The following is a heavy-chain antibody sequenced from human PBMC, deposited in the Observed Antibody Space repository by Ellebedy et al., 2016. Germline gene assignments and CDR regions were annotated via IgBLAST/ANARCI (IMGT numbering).Heavy chain of an antibody. D-gene: IGHD3-22*01. CDR2: LDYSGTT. J-gene: IGHJ4*02. CDR3: ARDNDSNKWFYY. V-gene: IGHV4-39*07. Sequence: SETLSLTCTVSGGSISRSNYCWGWIRQPPGKGPEWIGSLDYSGTTSYNPSLRSRVAISLDTSSHQFSLRLNSVTAADTAVYYCARDNDSNKWFYYWGQGALVTVSS. CDR1: GGSISRSNYC.